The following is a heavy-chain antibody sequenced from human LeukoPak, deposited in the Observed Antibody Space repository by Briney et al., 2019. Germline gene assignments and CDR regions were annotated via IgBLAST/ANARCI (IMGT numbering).Heavy chain of an antibody. V-gene: IGHV4-59*01. Sequence: SETLSLTCTVSGGSISTYYWSWIRQPQGQGLEWMGYVHYSGSTNYNPSLKSRVTISVDTSKNQFSLKLSSVTAADTAVYYCARGGAAGHNYYYCGMDVWGQGTTVTVSS. CDR2: VHYSGST. CDR3: ARGGAAGHNYYYCGMDV. CDR1: GGSISTYY. D-gene: IGHD6-13*01. J-gene: IGHJ6*02.